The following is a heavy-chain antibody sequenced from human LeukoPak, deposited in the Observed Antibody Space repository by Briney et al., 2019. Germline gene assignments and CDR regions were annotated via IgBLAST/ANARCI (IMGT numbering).Heavy chain of an antibody. V-gene: IGHV3-7*01. CDR1: GFTFNRCW. D-gene: IGHD2-21*02. CDR3: TSWGDTTAEYFQR. J-gene: IGHJ1*01. Sequence: GGSLRLSCVVSGFTFNRCWMNWVRQAPGKGLEWVAHINPDGRDTYYVDSVKGRFTISRDNAQNSMYLQMNSLRDEDTAVYYCTSWGDTTAEYFQRWGQGTLVTVSS. CDR2: INPDGRDT.